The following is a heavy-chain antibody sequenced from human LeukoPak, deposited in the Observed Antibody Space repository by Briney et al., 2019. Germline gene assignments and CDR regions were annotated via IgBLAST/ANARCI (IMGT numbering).Heavy chain of an antibody. D-gene: IGHD4-23*01. V-gene: IGHV1-46*01. CDR3: ARDNSMHERGWWFDP. J-gene: IGHJ5*02. Sequence: ASVKVSCKVSGYTLTELSMHWVRQAPGQGLEWMGLINPRGTSTIYAEKFQGRIIMTRDMSTTTDYMELSSLKSDDTAVYYCARDNSMHERGWWFDPWGQGTLVTVSS. CDR1: GYTLTELS. CDR2: INPRGTST.